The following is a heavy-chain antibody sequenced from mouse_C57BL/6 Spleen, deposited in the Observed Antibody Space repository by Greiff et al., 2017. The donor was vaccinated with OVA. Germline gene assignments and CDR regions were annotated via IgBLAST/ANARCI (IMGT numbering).Heavy chain of an antibody. Sequence: VQLQQSGPELVKPGASVKISCKASGYTFTDYYMNWVKQSHGKSLEWIGDINPNNGGTSYNQKFKGKATLTVDKSSSTAYMELRSLTSEDSAVYYCARVGANYYGSSYPYAMDYWGQGTSVTVSS. CDR2: INPNNGGT. J-gene: IGHJ4*01. CDR1: GYTFTDYY. D-gene: IGHD1-1*01. CDR3: ARVGANYYGSSYPYAMDY. V-gene: IGHV1-26*01.